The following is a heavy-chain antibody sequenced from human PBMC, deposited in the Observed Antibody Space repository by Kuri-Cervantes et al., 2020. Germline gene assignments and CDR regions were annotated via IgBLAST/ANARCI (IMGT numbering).Heavy chain of an antibody. J-gene: IGHJ4*02. Sequence: GGSLRLSCAASGFTFSSYWMGWVRQAPGKGLEWVANIKQDGSEKYYVDSVKGRFTISRDNSKNTLYLQMNSLRAEDTAVYYCAKDSGTATLFDYWGQGTLVTVSS. CDR1: GFTFSSYW. CDR3: AKDSGTATLFDY. V-gene: IGHV3-7*01. D-gene: IGHD6-25*01. CDR2: IKQDGSEK.